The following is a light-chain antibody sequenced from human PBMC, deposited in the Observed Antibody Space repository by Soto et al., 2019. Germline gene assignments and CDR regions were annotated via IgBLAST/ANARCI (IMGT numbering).Light chain of an antibody. Sequence: DIQMTQSPSTLSASVGDRVTITCRGSESIISWMAWYQQRPGKGPKLLIYRASSLESGVPSRFRGSGSGTEFTLTISSLQPDDFATYYCQQYNAYPWTLGQGTKVDIK. CDR3: QQYNAYPWT. CDR2: RAS. V-gene: IGKV1-5*03. J-gene: IGKJ1*01. CDR1: ESIISW.